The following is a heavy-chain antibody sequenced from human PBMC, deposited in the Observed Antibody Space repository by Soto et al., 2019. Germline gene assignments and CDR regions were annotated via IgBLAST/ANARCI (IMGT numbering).Heavy chain of an antibody. Sequence: GASVKVSCKASGYTFTSYDINWVRQATGQGLEWMGWMNPNSGNTNYAQKLQGRVTMTTDTSTSTAYMELRSLRSDDTAVYYCARRLSYVVDYWGQGTLVTVSS. CDR2: MNPNSGNT. D-gene: IGHD2-21*01. V-gene: IGHV1-18*01. CDR3: ARRLSYVVDY. CDR1: GYTFTSYD. J-gene: IGHJ4*02.